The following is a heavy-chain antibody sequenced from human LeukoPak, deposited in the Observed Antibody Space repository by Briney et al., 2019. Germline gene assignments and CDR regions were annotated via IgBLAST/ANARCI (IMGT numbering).Heavy chain of an antibody. J-gene: IGHJ4*01. D-gene: IGHD5-18*01. CDR3: VRAVDTATPRPPTTPPFDY. V-gene: IGHV3-74*01. CDR2: MDSDGSST. CDR1: GLTFSSYW. Sequence: GGSLRLSCAASGLTFSSYWMHWVRQAPGKGLVWVSRMDSDGSSTSYADSVKGRFTISRDNGENTLFLQMNSLRDEDTAVYYCVRAVDTATPRPPTTPPFDYWGHGTLVTVSS.